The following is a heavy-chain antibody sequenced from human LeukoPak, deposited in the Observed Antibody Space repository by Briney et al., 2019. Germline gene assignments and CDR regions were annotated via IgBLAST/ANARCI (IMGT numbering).Heavy chain of an antibody. D-gene: IGHD6-19*01. J-gene: IGHJ6*03. CDR2: IIPIFGRA. V-gene: IGHV1-69*15. CDR3: ARGISSGWTDNYYYYMDV. Sequence: SVKVSCKASGGTFSSYAINWVRQAPGQGLEWMGRIIPIFGRANYAHKFQGRVTITADESTSTAYMELSSLRSEDTAVYYCARGISSGWTDNYYYYMDVWGKGTTVTVSS. CDR1: GGTFSSYA.